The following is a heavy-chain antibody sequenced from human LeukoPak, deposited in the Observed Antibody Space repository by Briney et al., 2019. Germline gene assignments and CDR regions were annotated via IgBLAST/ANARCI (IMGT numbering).Heavy chain of an antibody. CDR1: GFTFSNYA. V-gene: IGHV3-23*01. D-gene: IGHD6-13*01. CDR3: AKEKYSSSSNWFDP. Sequence: GGSLRLSCAASGFTFSNYAMSRVRQAPGKGLEWVSAISGSGGSTYYADSVKGRFTISRDNSKNTLYLQMNSLRAEDTAVYYCAKEKYSSSSNWFDPWGQGTLVTVSS. J-gene: IGHJ5*02. CDR2: ISGSGGST.